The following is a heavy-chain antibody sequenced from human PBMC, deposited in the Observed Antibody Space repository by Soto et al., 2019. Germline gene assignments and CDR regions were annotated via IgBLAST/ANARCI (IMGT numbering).Heavy chain of an antibody. D-gene: IGHD3-3*01. CDR2: IFSNDEK. CDR3: ARISRDDFWSGYYTYAFDI. J-gene: IGHJ3*02. CDR1: GFSLSNARMG. Sequence: QVTLKESGPVLVKPTETLTLTCTVSGFSLSNARMGVSWIRQPPGKALEWLAHIFSNDEKSYSTSLKSRLTIPKDTSKSQVVLTMTNMDPVDTATYYCARISRDDFWSGYYTYAFDIWGQGTMVTVSS. V-gene: IGHV2-26*01.